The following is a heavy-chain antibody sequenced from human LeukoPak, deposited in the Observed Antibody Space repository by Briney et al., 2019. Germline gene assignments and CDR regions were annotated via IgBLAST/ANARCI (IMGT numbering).Heavy chain of an antibody. D-gene: IGHD3-10*01. J-gene: IGHJ4*02. CDR3: ARDGHSSGSFDY. CDR1: ELTFSGYW. Sequence: GGSLRLSCAASELTFSGYWMNWVRQAPGKGLQWGGNIRQDGGQTHYSDSVKGRFTISRDNAKRSLYLQMNSLRPEDTAVYYCARDGHSSGSFDYSGQGTLVTVSS. V-gene: IGHV3-7*01. CDR2: IRQDGGQT.